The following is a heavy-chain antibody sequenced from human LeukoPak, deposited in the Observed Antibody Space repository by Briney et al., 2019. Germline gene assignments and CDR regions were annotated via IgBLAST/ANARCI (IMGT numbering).Heavy chain of an antibody. J-gene: IGHJ4*02. CDR2: ISSTSSYI. CDR3: ARDTDYGDSGLDY. CDR1: GFTFSSYS. Sequence: GGSLRLSCAASGFTFSSYSMNWVRQAPGKGLEWVSSISSTSSYIDYADSVKGRFTISGDNAKNSLYLQMNSLRAEDTAVYYCARDTDYGDSGLDYWGQGTLVTVSS. D-gene: IGHD4-17*01. V-gene: IGHV3-21*01.